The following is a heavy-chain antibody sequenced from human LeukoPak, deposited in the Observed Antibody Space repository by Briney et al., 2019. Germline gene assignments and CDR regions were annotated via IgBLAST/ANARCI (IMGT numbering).Heavy chain of an antibody. CDR2: ISWNSGTI. CDR1: GFKFEDYG. CDR3: AKDTSSNWYVGIDY. Sequence: GRSLRLSCVGSGFKFEDYGMQWVRQAPGKGLEWISGISWNSGTIGYADSVKGRFTISRDNAKNSLYLQMNSLRAEDTALYYCAKDTSSNWYVGIDYWGQGTLVTVSS. V-gene: IGHV3-9*01. D-gene: IGHD6-13*01. J-gene: IGHJ4*02.